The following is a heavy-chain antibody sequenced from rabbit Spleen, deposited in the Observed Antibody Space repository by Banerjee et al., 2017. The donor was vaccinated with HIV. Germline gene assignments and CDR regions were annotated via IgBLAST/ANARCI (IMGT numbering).Heavy chain of an antibody. CDR3: ARDAGTSFSTYGMDL. J-gene: IGHJ6*01. V-gene: IGHV1S45*01. CDR2: IYNGDGST. D-gene: IGHD8-1*01. CDR1: GFDFSSGYD. Sequence: QDQLEESGGDLVKPEGSLTLTCTASGFDFSSGYDMCWVRQAPGKGLQWIACIYNGDGSTYYANWAKGRFTISRTSSTTVTLQMTSLTVADTATYFCARDAGTSFSTYGMDLWGQGTLVTVS.